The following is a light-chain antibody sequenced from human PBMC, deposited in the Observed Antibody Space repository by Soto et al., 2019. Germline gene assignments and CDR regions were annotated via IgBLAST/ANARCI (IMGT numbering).Light chain of an antibody. Sequence: QSALTQPASVSGSPGQSITISCTGTSSDVGSYNYVSWYQQHPGKAPKLMIYEVSDRPSGISSRFSGSKSGNTASLTISGLQTEDEADYFCKSYAGSNTYVFGSGTKVTVL. CDR2: EVS. CDR1: SSDVGSYNY. V-gene: IGLV2-14*01. CDR3: KSYAGSNTYV. J-gene: IGLJ1*01.